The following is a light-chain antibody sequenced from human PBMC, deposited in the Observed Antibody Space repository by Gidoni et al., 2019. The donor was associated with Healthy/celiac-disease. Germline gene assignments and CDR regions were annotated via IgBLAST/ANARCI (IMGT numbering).Light chain of an antibody. V-gene: IGLV2-14*01. CDR3: SSYTSNSTVV. CDR1: SSDVGGYNY. Sequence: QSALTQPASVTGSPGQSITISCTGTSSDVGGYNYVSWYQQHPGKAHKLMIYEVSKRPSGVPDRFSCSKSGNTASLTISGLQAEDEVAYYCSSYTSNSTVVFGGGTKLTVL. CDR2: EVS. J-gene: IGLJ2*01.